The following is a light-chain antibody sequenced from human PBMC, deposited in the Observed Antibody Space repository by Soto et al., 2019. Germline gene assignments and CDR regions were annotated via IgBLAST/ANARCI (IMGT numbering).Light chain of an antibody. V-gene: IGKV1-39*01. J-gene: IGKJ1*01. Sequence: DIQMTQSPSSLSASVGDRVTITCRASQSISSYLNWYQQKPGKAPNLLIYTASSLESGVPSRFSGSGSGRDFSLTISSLQPEDFATYYCQQSYDMPWTFGQGTKVDIK. CDR2: TAS. CDR3: QQSYDMPWT. CDR1: QSISSY.